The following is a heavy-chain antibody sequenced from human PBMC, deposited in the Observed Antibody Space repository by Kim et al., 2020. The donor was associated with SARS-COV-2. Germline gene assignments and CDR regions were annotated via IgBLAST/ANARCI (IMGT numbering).Heavy chain of an antibody. V-gene: IGHV3-23*01. Sequence: ADSVKGRFNISRDKSKNTLDLQKNSLRAEDTAVYYCANVPGDHEERNWFDPWGQGTLVTVSS. D-gene: IGHD4-17*01. CDR3: ANVPGDHEERNWFDP. J-gene: IGHJ5*02.